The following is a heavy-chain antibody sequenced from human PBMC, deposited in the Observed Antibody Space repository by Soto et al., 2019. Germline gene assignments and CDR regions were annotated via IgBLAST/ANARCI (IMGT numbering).Heavy chain of an antibody. J-gene: IGHJ4*02. V-gene: IGHV3-23*01. Sequence: GGSLRLSCAASGFTFSSYAMSWVRQAPGKGLEWVSAISGSGGSTYYADSVKGRFTISRDNSKNTLYLQVNSLRAEDTAVYYCAKDHNYYDSSGIFDYWGQGTLVTVSS. CDR1: GFTFSSYA. CDR3: AKDHNYYDSSGIFDY. CDR2: ISGSGGST. D-gene: IGHD3-22*01.